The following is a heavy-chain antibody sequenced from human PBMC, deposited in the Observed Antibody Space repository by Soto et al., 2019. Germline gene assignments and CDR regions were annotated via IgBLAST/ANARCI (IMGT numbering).Heavy chain of an antibody. D-gene: IGHD1-26*01. Sequence: DVQLVQSGAEVKKPGESLRISCKASGYSFTRKWISWVRQMPGKGLEWMGRIDPTDSSTNYSPSFQGHVTSSVDKSSSTAYVQWSRLKASDTAMYYSATTPPPSGSSFFSWFDPWGQGTLVTVSS. J-gene: IGHJ5*02. V-gene: IGHV5-10-1*03. CDR1: GYSFTRKW. CDR2: IDPTDSST. CDR3: ATTPPPSGSSFFSWFDP.